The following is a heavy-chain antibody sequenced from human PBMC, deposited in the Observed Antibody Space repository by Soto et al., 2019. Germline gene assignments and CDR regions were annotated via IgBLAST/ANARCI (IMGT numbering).Heavy chain of an antibody. J-gene: IGHJ3*02. D-gene: IGHD1-1*01. Sequence: SETLSLTCTVSGGSISSYYWSWIRQPPGKGLEWIGYIYYSGSTNYNPSLKSRVTISVDTSKNQFSLKLSSVTAADTAVYYCARQLAPYDAFDIWGQGTMVTVSS. CDR3: ARQLAPYDAFDI. CDR2: IYYSGST. CDR1: GGSISSYY. V-gene: IGHV4-59*01.